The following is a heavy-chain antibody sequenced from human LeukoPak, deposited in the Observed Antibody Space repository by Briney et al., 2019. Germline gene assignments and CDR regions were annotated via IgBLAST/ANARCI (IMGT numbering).Heavy chain of an antibody. J-gene: IGHJ6*02. D-gene: IGHD2-2*03. Sequence: PGGSLRLSCAASGFTFSFYGMNWVRQAPGKGLEWVSSISSNSSYIYYADSVKGRFTISRDNAKNSLYLQMNSLRAEDTAVYYCARVGFYGMDVWGQGTTVTVSS. CDR1: GFTFSFYG. CDR2: ISSNSSYI. CDR3: ARVGFYGMDV. V-gene: IGHV3-21*04.